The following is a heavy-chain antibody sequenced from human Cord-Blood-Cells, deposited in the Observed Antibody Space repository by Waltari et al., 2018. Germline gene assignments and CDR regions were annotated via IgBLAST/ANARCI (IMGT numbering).Heavy chain of an antibody. V-gene: IGHV4-34*01. D-gene: IGHD3-3*01. CDR3: ARGVFGVVIRGNWFDP. CDR1: GGSFSGYY. CDR2: INHSGST. J-gene: IGHJ5*02. Sequence: QVQLQQWGAGLLKPSETLSLTCAVYGGSFSGYYWSWIRQPPGKGLEWIGEINHSGSTNYNPSLKSRVTRSVDTSKNQFSLKLSSVTAADTAVYYCARGVFGVVIRGNWFDPWGQGTLVTVSS.